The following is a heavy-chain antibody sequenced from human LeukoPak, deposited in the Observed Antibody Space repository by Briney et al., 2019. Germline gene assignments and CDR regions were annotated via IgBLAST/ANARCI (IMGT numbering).Heavy chain of an antibody. Sequence: SVKVSCKASGGTFSSYAISWVRQAPGQGLEWMGGIIPIFGTANYAQKFQGRVTITTDESTSTAYMELSSLRSEDTAVYYCARESGRIAARPGYYYYMDVWGKGTTVTVSS. CDR1: GGTFSSYA. V-gene: IGHV1-69*05. J-gene: IGHJ6*03. CDR2: IIPIFGTA. D-gene: IGHD6-6*01. CDR3: ARESGRIAARPGYYYYMDV.